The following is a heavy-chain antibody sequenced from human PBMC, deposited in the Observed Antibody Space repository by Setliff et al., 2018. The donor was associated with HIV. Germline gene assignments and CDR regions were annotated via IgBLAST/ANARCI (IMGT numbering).Heavy chain of an antibody. Sequence: GSLRLSCLASGMTFSDAWMTWVRQAPGKGLEWVGRIKSKEDGGTREYAAPVKGRFTISRDDSKNTLYLQMNSLEIEDTAVYYCTTRLSGSYIPCRFDPWGQGTMVTVSS. V-gene: IGHV3-15*01. CDR3: TTRLSGSYIPCRFDP. CDR1: GMTFSDAW. CDR2: IKSKEDGGTR. D-gene: IGHD1-26*01. J-gene: IGHJ5*01.